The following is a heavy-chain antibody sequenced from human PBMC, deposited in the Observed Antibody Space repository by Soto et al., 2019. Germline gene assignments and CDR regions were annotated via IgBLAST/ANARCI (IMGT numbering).Heavy chain of an antibody. CDR1: GYNFASNH. Sequence: QVQLVQSGAEVKEPGASVKVSCKASGYNFASNHMHWVRQIPGQGLEWMGIIHPTDGSTSYAQRFRGRITLIRDAPTNTDYMELRGLTSEDTAVYYCVRDRFGSWTFDYWGQGTLLTVSS. CDR2: IHPTDGST. V-gene: IGHV1-46*01. J-gene: IGHJ4*02. D-gene: IGHD6-13*01. CDR3: VRDRFGSWTFDY.